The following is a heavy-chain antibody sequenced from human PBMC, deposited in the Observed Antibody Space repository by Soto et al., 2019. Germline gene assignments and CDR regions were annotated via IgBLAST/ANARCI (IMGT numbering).Heavy chain of an antibody. V-gene: IGHV1-69*01. CDR1: GGTFSSYA. J-gene: IGHJ2*01. Sequence: QVQLVQSGAEVKKPGSSVKVSCKASGGTFSSYAISWVRQAPGQGLEWMGGIIPIFGTANYAQKFQGRVTITADESTSTAYMELSSLRSEDTAVYYCARSGYDDSSGFQRHWYFDLWGRGTLVTVSS. CDR3: ARSGYDDSSGFQRHWYFDL. CDR2: IIPIFGTA. D-gene: IGHD3-22*01.